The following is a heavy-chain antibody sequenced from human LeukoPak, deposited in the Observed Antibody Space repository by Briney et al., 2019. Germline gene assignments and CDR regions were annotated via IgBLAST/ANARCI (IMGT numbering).Heavy chain of an antibody. CDR3: ARGPRYCSGGSCPPSEYFDL. J-gene: IGHJ2*01. CDR2: MNPNSGNT. Sequence: GASVKVSCKASGYTFTGYYMHWVRQAPGQGLEWMGWMNPNSGNTGYAQKFQGRVTMTRNTSISTAYMELSSLRSEDTAVYYCARGPRYCSGGSCPPSEYFDLWGRGTLVTVSS. D-gene: IGHD2-15*01. V-gene: IGHV1-8*02. CDR1: GYTFTGYY.